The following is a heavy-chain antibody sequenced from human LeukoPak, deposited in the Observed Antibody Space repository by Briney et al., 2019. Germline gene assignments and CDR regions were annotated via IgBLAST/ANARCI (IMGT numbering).Heavy chain of an antibody. CDR3: ARLRYYANGLDP. CDR2: IYYSGST. D-gene: IGHD3-10*01. J-gene: IGHJ5*02. CDR1: GGSISSSSYY. V-gene: IGHV4-39*01. Sequence: SETLSLTCTVSGGSISSSSYYWGWIRQPPGKGLEWIGSIYYSGSTYYNPSLKSRVTISVDTSKNQFSLKLSSVTAADTAVYYCARLRYYANGLDPGGKGTLVTVSS.